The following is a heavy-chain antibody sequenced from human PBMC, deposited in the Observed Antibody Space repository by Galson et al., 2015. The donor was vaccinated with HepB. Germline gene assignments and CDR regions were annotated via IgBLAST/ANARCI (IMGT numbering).Heavy chain of an antibody. V-gene: IGHV3-7*01. D-gene: IGHD2-2*01. J-gene: IGHJ4*02. CDR3: ARVPQLKPGQVFALGFDY. Sequence: SVRLSCAVSGFTFSSYRMYWVRQAPGKGLEWVANIRPDGSTKNYVDSVRGRFTISRDNAKDSLYLQMSSLGVDDTGVYYCARVPQLKPGQVFALGFDYWGQGTLVTVSS. CDR2: IRPDGSTK. CDR1: GFTFSSYR.